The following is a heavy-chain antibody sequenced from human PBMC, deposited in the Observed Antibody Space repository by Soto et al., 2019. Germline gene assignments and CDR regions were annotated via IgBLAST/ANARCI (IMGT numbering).Heavy chain of an antibody. D-gene: IGHD3-22*01. CDR1: GDTVSSNSVA. CDR2: TYYRSRWYS. CDR3: ARFYEDSDYSYYGMDV. Sequence: SQTLSLTCVGSGDTVSSNSVAWNRVRQSPSRGLEWLGRTYYRSRWYSDYAVSVRSRIDINADTSKNQVSLQLNSVTPEDTAVYYCARFYEDSDYSYYGMDVCGQGSTVTVSS. J-gene: IGHJ6*02. V-gene: IGHV6-1*01.